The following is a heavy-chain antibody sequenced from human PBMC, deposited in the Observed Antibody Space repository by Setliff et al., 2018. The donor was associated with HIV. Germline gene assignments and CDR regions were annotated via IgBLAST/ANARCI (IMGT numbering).Heavy chain of an antibody. CDR2: IIPLLGTP. V-gene: IGHV1-69*06. CDR3: ARDRSGIAVAAPDAFDV. J-gene: IGHJ3*01. Sequence: GASVQVSCKASGGSFRNYAINWVRQAPGQGLEWMGGIIPLLGTPNYAHKFQGRVTITADKYSSTVYMELSSLRSEDSAVFYCARDRSGIAVAAPDAFDVWGQGTMVTV. D-gene: IGHD6-19*01. CDR1: GGSFRNYA.